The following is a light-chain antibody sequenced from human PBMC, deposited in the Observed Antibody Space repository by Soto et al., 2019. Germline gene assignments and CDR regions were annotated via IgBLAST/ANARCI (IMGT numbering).Light chain of an antibody. Sequence: QSVLTQTPSASGTPGQRVTISCSGSNSNIESNYVYWYQQFPRTAPKLLIYKDDQRPSGVPDRFSGSKSGAPVSLAISGLRSEDEADYYCAVRDDRLSGDWVFGGGTKLTVL. V-gene: IGLV1-47*01. CDR3: AVRDDRLSGDWV. J-gene: IGLJ3*02. CDR1: NSNIESNY. CDR2: KDD.